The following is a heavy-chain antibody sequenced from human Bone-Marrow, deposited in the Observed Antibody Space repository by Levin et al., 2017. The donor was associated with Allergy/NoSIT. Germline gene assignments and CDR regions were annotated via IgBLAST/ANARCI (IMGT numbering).Heavy chain of an antibody. Sequence: GESLKISCKGSGYSFSSDWIGWVRQMPGKGLEWMGIIYPGDSDIRYSPSFQGQVIISADKSISTAYLQWSSLKASDTAMYYCALHHRRGYCGGDCYAGWFDPWGQGTLVTVSS. CDR1: GYSFSSDW. V-gene: IGHV5-51*01. D-gene: IGHD2-21*02. CDR3: ALHHRRGYCGGDCYAGWFDP. J-gene: IGHJ5*02. CDR2: IYPGDSDI.